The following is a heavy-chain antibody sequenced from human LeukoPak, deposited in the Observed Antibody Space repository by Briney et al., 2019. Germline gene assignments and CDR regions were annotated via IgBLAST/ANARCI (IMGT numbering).Heavy chain of an antibody. V-gene: IGHV4-59*01. Sequence: PSETLSLTCTVSGGSISSYYWSWIRQPPGKGLEWIGYIYYSGSTNYNPSLKSRVTISVDTSKNQFSLKLSSVTAADTAGYYCASYSGSYSRTRAFDYWGQGTLVTGSS. CDR3: ASYSGSYSRTRAFDY. J-gene: IGHJ4*02. D-gene: IGHD1-26*01. CDR1: GGSISSYY. CDR2: IYYSGST.